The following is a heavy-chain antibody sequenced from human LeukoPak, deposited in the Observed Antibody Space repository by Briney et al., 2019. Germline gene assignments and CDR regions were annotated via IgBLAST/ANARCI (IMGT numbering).Heavy chain of an antibody. V-gene: IGHV1-18*01. Sequence: GASVKVSCKASGYTFTSYGISWVRHAPGQGLEWMGWISAYNGNTNYAQKLQGRVTMTTDTSTSTAYMELRSLRSDDTAAYYCARSFWFGEFLDYWGQGTLVTVSS. J-gene: IGHJ4*02. CDR1: GYTFTSYG. CDR3: ARSFWFGEFLDY. CDR2: ISAYNGNT. D-gene: IGHD3-10*01.